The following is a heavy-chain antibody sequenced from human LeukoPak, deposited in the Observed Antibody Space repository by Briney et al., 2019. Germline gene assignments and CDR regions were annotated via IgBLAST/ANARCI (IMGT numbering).Heavy chain of an antibody. Sequence: PGGSLRLSCAASGFTFSYYNMNWVRQAPGKGLEWVSSISSSSSHIYYADSVKGRFTISRDNSKNTLYLQMNSLRAEDTAVYYCARDTNYYGSGSSDYWGQGTLVTVSS. CDR1: GFTFSYYN. V-gene: IGHV3-21*01. J-gene: IGHJ4*02. CDR3: ARDTNYYGSGSSDY. D-gene: IGHD3-10*01. CDR2: ISSSSSHI.